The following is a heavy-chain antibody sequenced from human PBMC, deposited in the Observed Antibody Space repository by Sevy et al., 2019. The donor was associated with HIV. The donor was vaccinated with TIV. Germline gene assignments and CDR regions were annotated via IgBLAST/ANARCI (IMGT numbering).Heavy chain of an antibody. J-gene: IGHJ5*02. CDR3: AKDKLIHWFDP. Sequence: GGSLRLSCAASGFTFSSYAMSWVRQAPGKGLEWVSAISGSGGSTYYANSVKGRFTISRDNSKNTLYLQMNSLRAEDTVVYYCAKDKLIHWFDPWGQGTLVTVSS. CDR1: GFTFSSYA. V-gene: IGHV3-23*01. CDR2: ISGSGGST. D-gene: IGHD3-10*01.